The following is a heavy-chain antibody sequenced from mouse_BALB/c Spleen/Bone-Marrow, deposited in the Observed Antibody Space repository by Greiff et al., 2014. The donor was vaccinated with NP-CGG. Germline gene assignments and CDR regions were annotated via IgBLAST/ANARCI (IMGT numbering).Heavy chain of an antibody. CDR3: ARITTATGAMDY. V-gene: IGHV2-9*02. CDR2: IWADGST. J-gene: IGHJ4*01. Sequence: VMLVESGPGLVAPSQSLPITCTVSGFSLTNYGVHWVRQPPGKGLEWLGVIWADGSTNYNSALMSRLSISKDNSKSQVFFKMNSLQTDDTATYYCARITTATGAMDYWGQGTSVTVSS. CDR1: GFSLTNYG. D-gene: IGHD1-2*01.